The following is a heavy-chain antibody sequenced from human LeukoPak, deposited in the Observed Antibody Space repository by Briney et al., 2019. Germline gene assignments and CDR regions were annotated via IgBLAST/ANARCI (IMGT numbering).Heavy chain of an antibody. CDR2: VFYSGIT. D-gene: IGHD3-3*01. CDR1: GGSINSRSYY. J-gene: IGHJ4*02. Sequence: SETLSLTCTVSGGSINSRSYYWSWIRQPPGKELEWIGSVFYSGITYYNPSLKSRTTMSVDTSKNQFSLKLSSVTAADTAVYYCARARIYDFWSGPNSYYFDYWGQGTLVTVSS. CDR3: ARARIYDFWSGPNSYYFDY. V-gene: IGHV4-39*07.